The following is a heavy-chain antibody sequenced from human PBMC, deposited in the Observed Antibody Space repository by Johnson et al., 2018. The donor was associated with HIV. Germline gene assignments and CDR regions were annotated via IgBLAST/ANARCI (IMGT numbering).Heavy chain of an antibody. V-gene: IGHV3-30*03. CDR3: ARGVSSGYYSNAFDV. J-gene: IGHJ3*01. Sequence: VQLVESGGGVVQPGRSLRLSCAASGFTFSSYGMHWVRHAPGKGLEWVAVISYDGSNKYYGDSVKGRFTISRDSAKNSLYLQMNSLRAEDTALYYCARGVSSGYYSNAFDVWGQGTMATVSS. CDR2: ISYDGSNK. D-gene: IGHD3-22*01. CDR1: GFTFSSYG.